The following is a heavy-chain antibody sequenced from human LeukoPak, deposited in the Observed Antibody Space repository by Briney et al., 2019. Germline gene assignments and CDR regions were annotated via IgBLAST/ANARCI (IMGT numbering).Heavy chain of an antibody. J-gene: IGHJ4*02. CDR1: GFTFSGSP. Sequence: GGSLKLSCAASGFTFSGSPIYWVRQASGKGLEWVGRIRSKTGNYATAYTASVKGRFTISRDDSKNTSYLQMNSLKTEDTAMYYCTRLEAAADSDYWGQGTLVTVSS. CDR2: IRSKTGNYAT. V-gene: IGHV3-73*01. D-gene: IGHD6-13*01. CDR3: TRLEAAADSDY.